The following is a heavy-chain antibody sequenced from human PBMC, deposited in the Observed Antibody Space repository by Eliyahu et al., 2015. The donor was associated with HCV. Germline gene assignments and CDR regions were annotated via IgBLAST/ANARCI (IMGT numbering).Heavy chain of an antibody. CDR1: GGSIXTYY. V-gene: IGHV4-59*01. CDR3: ASGGGGIAVAGTGGWFDP. Sequence: QVQLQESGPGLVKPSETLSLTCTVSGGSIXTYYWSWIRQPPAKGLEWXGYIHHSGSTNYNPSLKSRVTISVDTSKNQFSLNLTSVTAADTAMYYCASGGGGIAVAGTGGWFDPWGQGTLVTVSS. CDR2: IHHSGST. J-gene: IGHJ5*02. D-gene: IGHD6-19*01.